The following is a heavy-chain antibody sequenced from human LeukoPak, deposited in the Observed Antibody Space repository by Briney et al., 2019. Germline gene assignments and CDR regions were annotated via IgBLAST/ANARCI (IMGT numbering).Heavy chain of an antibody. J-gene: IGHJ4*02. V-gene: IGHV3-21*01. CDR3: ASGYYDFWSGQGDY. CDR1: GFTFSQYW. Sequence: GGSLRLSCAASGFTFSQYWISWVRQAPGRGLEWVSSISSSSSYIYYADSVKGRFTISRDNAKNSLYLQMNSLRAEDTAVYYCASGYYDFWSGQGDYWGQGTLVTASS. CDR2: ISSSSSYI. D-gene: IGHD3-3*01.